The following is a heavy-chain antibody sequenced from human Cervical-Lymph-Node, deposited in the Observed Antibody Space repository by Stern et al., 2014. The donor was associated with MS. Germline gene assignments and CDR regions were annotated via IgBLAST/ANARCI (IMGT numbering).Heavy chain of an antibody. CDR3: ARWGYGDYEADY. CDR1: PYSISSGYY. CDR2: TQRSGST. J-gene: IGHJ4*02. Sequence: VQLQESRPRLVKPSETLSLTCSVSPYSISSGYYWAWIRQSPGKGMEWIGTTQRSGSTYYNPSLKSRVTISADTSKNQFFLMWTSVAAADTAVYYCARWGYGDYEADYWGQGTLVTVSS. D-gene: IGHD4-17*01. V-gene: IGHV4-38-2*02.